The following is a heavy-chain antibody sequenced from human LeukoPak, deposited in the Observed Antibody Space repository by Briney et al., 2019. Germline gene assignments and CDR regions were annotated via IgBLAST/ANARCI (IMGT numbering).Heavy chain of an antibody. V-gene: IGHV4-59*08. CDR3: ARVHDFWSGEHDY. CDR2: IYYSGST. J-gene: IGHJ4*02. D-gene: IGHD3-3*01. Sequence: PSETLSLTCTVSGGSISSYYWSWIRQPPGKGLEWIGYIYYSGSTYYNPSLKSRVTISVDTSKNQFSLKLSSVTAADTAVYYCARVHDFWSGEHDYWGQGTLVTVSS. CDR1: GGSISSYY.